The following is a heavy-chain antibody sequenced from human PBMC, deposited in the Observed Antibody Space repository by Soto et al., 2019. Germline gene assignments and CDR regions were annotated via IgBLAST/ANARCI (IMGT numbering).Heavy chain of an antibody. Sequence: SETLSLTCTVSGGSISSYYWSWIRQPPGKGLEWFGYIYYSGSTNYNPSLKSRVTISVDTSKNQFSLKLSSVTAADTAVYYCARYYYDSSGYYTYYYYGMDVWGQGTTVTVSS. D-gene: IGHD3-22*01. CDR3: ARYYYDSSGYYTYYYYGMDV. V-gene: IGHV4-59*01. CDR2: IYYSGST. CDR1: GGSISSYY. J-gene: IGHJ6*02.